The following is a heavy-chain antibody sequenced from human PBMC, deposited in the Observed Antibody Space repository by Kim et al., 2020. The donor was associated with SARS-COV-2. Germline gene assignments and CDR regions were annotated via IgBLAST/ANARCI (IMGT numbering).Heavy chain of an antibody. Sequence: SETLSLTCTVSGGSISSSSYYWGWIRQPPGKGLEWIGSIYYSGSTYYNPSLKSRVTISVDTSKNQFSLKLSSVTAADTAVYYCASSGVVIVPFDYWGQGTLVTVSS. CDR3: ASSGVVIVPFDY. CDR2: IYYSGST. V-gene: IGHV4-39*01. D-gene: IGHD3-3*01. CDR1: GGSISSSSYY. J-gene: IGHJ4*02.